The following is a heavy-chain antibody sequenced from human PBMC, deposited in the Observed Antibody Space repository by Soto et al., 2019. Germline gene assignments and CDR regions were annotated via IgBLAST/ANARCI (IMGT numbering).Heavy chain of an antibody. D-gene: IGHD3-10*01. Sequence: SETLSLTCTVSGGSISSYYWSWIRQPPGKGLEWIGYIYYSGSTNYNPSLKSRVTISVDTSKNQFSLKLSSVTAADMAVYYCARRYGVAFDIWGQGTMVTVSS. CDR3: ARRYGVAFDI. CDR2: IYYSGST. J-gene: IGHJ3*02. CDR1: GGSISSYY. V-gene: IGHV4-59*08.